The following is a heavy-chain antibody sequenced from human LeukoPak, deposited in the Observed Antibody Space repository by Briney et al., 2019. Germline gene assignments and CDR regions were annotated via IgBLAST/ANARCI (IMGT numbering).Heavy chain of an antibody. V-gene: IGHV3-64*01. J-gene: IGHJ4*02. CDR1: GFTFSSYA. CDR2: ISSNGGST. CDR3: ASPGAYY. Sequence: PGGSLRLSCAASGFTFSSYAMHWVRHAPGKGLEYVSAISSNGGSTYYANSVKGRFTISRDNSKNTLYLQMGSLKTEDMAVYYCASPGAYYWGQGTLVTVSS.